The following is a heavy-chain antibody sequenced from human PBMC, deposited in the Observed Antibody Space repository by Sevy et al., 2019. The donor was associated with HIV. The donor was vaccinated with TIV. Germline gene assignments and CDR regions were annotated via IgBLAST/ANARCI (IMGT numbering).Heavy chain of an antibody. CDR1: GFTVSINY. J-gene: IGHJ4*02. D-gene: IGHD5-18*01. CDR2: IYSDGTT. CDR3: ARGKGGYGYALKY. Sequence: GGSLRLSCSASGFTVSINYMTWVRQAPGKGLEWVSVIYSDGTTHHGDSVKGRFTISRDNSENTLYLQMNSLRVEDTAVYYCARGKGGYGYALKYWGQGTLVTVSS. V-gene: IGHV3-66*01.